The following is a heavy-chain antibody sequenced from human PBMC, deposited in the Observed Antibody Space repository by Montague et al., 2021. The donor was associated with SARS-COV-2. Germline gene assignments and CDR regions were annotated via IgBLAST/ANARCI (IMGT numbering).Heavy chain of an antibody. V-gene: IGHV3-48*03. CDR1: GFTFSSYE. J-gene: IGHJ4*02. D-gene: IGHD5-24*01. Sequence: SLRLSCAASGFTFSSYEMNWVRQAPGKGLEWVSYISSSGVTIYYADSVKGRFTISRDYAKNSLYLQMNSLRAEDTAVYCCARVMATISGKDVNDYWGQGTLVTVSS. CDR3: ARVMATISGKDVNDY. CDR2: ISSSGVTI.